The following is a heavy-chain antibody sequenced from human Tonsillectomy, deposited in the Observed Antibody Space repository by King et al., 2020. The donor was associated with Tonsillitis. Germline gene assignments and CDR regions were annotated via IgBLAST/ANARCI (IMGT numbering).Heavy chain of an antibody. V-gene: IGHV2-5*01. CDR2: IYWNDDK. D-gene: IGHD3-22*01. CDR1: GFSLSTSGVG. CDR3: SHSPLPPNYYDSSGYFQPFQH. Sequence: TLQESGPTLVKPTQTLTLTCTFSGFSLSTSGVGVGWIRQPPGQALEWLALIYWNDDKRYSPSLKSRLTITKDTSKNQVVLTMTNMDPVDTATYYCSHSPLPPNYYDSSGYFQPFQHWGQGTLVTVSS. J-gene: IGHJ1*01.